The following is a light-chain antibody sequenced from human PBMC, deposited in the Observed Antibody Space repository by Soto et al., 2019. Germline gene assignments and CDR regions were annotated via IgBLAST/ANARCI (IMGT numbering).Light chain of an antibody. CDR2: KAS. CDR3: QQYNSYSS. Sequence: DIQMTQSPSTLSASVGDRVTITCRASQRISTWLAWYQQKPGKAPKLLIYKASTLEIGVPSRFSGSGSGTAFTLTISSLQPDDFATYYCQQYNSYSSFGQGTKVEIK. CDR1: QRISTW. J-gene: IGKJ1*01. V-gene: IGKV1-5*03.